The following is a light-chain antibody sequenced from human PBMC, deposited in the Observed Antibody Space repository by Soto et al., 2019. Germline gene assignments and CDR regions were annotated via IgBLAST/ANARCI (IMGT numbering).Light chain of an antibody. Sequence: EIVLTQSPATLSLSPGERATLSCRAGQSVGTDLAWYQQKPGQAPRLLIYDASNRATGIPARFSGSGSGTDFTLAISSLEPEDFAVYYCQQRSNWPPGTFGPGTKVDIK. CDR2: DAS. CDR3: QQRSNWPPGT. CDR1: QSVGTD. J-gene: IGKJ3*01. V-gene: IGKV3-11*01.